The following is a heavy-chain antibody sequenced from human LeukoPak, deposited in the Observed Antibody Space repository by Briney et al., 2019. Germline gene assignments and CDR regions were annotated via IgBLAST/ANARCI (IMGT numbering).Heavy chain of an antibody. J-gene: IGHJ4*02. Sequence: GGSLRLSCAASGFTFSSYSMNWVRQAPGKGLEWVSSISSSSSYIYYADSVKGRFTISRDNAKNSLYLQMNSLRAEDTAVYYCARGEAATDAFDIWGQGTLVTVSS. CDR3: ARGEAATDAFDI. V-gene: IGHV3-21*01. CDR2: ISSSSSYI. CDR1: GFTFSSYS. D-gene: IGHD1-26*01.